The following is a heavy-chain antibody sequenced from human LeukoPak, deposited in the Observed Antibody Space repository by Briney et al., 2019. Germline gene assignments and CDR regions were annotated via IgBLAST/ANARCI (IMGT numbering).Heavy chain of an antibody. D-gene: IGHD1-14*01. CDR1: GFPFSSYS. J-gene: IGHJ4*02. CDR3: ARDGIRGYYFDY. Sequence: RGGSLRLSCAASGFPFSSYSMNWVRQAPGKGLEWVSSISSSSSYIYYADSVKGRFTISRDNAKNSLYLQMNSLRAEDTAVYYCARDGIRGYYFDYWGQGTLVTVSS. V-gene: IGHV3-21*01. CDR2: ISSSSSYI.